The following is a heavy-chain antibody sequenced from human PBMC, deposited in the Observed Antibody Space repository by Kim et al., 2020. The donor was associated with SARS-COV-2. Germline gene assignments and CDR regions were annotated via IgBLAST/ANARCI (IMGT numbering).Heavy chain of an antibody. D-gene: IGHD1-26*01. CDR2: IYYSGST. V-gene: IGHV4-59*01. CDR1: GGSISSYY. J-gene: IGHJ6*02. Sequence: SETLSLTCTVSGGSISSYYWSWIRQPPGKGLEWIGYIYYSGSTNYNPSLKSRVTISVDTSKNQFSLKLSSVTAADTAVYYCARARVGALPYGMDVWGQGSTVTVSS. CDR3: ARARVGALPYGMDV.